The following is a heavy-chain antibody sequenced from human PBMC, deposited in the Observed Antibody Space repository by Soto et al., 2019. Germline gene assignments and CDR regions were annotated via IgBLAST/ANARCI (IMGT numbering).Heavy chain of an antibody. J-gene: IGHJ4*02. Sequence: QVQLVESGGGVVQPGRSLRLSCAASGFTFSSYGMQWVRQAPGKGLEWVAVIWYDGSNKYYADSVKGRFTISRDNSKNTLYLQMNSLRAEDTAVYYCARDPKTYCSSTSCLAFDYWGQGTLVTVSS. V-gene: IGHV3-33*01. CDR2: IWYDGSNK. CDR1: GFTFSSYG. D-gene: IGHD2-2*01. CDR3: ARDPKTYCSSTSCLAFDY.